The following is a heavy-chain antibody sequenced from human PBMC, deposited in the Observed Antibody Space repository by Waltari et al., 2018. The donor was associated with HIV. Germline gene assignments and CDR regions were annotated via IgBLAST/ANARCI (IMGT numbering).Heavy chain of an antibody. CDR3: TTENQWLVSYYGMDV. V-gene: IGHV3-15*01. Sequence: EVQLVESGGGLVKPGGSLRLSCAASGFTFSNAWMSWVRQAPGRGLEWVGRIKSKTEGGTTDYAAPVKGRFTISRDDSKNTLYLQMNSLKTEDTAVYYCTTENQWLVSYYGMDVWGQGTTVTVSS. CDR1: GFTFSNAW. CDR2: IKSKTEGGTT. J-gene: IGHJ6*02. D-gene: IGHD6-19*01.